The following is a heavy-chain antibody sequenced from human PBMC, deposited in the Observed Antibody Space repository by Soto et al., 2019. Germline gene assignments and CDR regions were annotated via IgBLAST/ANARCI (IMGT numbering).Heavy chain of an antibody. D-gene: IGHD4-17*01. CDR1: GGSISSVGYS. V-gene: IGHV4-30-2*01. CDR3: VRALNAXDSFDY. CDR2: TYYSGNT. J-gene: IGHJ4*02. Sequence: SETLSLTCAVSGGSISSVGYSWSWIRQPPGKGLELIGYTYYSGNTYYHPSLKSRVTISVDGSQNQFSLELRSVTAADTAVYFCVRALNAXDSFDYWGQGTXVXV.